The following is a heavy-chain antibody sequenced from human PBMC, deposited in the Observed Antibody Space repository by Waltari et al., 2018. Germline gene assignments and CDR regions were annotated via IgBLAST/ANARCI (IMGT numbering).Heavy chain of an antibody. J-gene: IGHJ4*02. CDR1: GGAISTDY. CDR2: IHYSGTT. Sequence: QVQLQESDQGLVKPSASMALTCTVSGGAISTDYWSWNRQPPGKGLEWIGYIHYSGTTNYHPSLKIRLTISVDTSKTQFFLKLSSVTAADTAVYYRARGYSGNYGRFDYWGQGTLVTVSS. CDR3: ARGYSGNYGRFDY. D-gene: IGHD5-12*01. V-gene: IGHV4-59*01.